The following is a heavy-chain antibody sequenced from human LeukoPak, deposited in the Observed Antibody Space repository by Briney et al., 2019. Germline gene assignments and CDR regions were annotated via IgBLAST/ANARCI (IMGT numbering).Heavy chain of an antibody. CDR3: ARDERLNDFWSGYYLKYNWFDP. J-gene: IGHJ5*02. CDR2: ISSSSSYI. D-gene: IGHD3-3*01. V-gene: IGHV3-21*01. CDR1: GFTFSSYS. Sequence: GGSLRLSCAASGFTFSSYSMNWVRQAPGKGLEWVSSISSSSSYIYYADSVKGRFTISRDNAKNSLYLQMNSLRAEDTAVYYCARDERLNDFWSGYYLKYNWFDPWGQGTLVTVSS.